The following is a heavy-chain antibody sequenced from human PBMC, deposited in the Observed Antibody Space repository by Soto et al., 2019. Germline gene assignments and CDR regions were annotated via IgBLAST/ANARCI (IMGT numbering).Heavy chain of an antibody. J-gene: IGHJ5*01. D-gene: IGHD4-17*01. CDR3: GTDQGPGTSNSWYVY. V-gene: IGHV1-3*01. CDR1: GYTFTNYA. CDR2: INADNGKT. Sequence: ASVKVSCKASGYTFTNYAMHWVRQAPGQRLEWMGWINADNGKTDYSQKFQGRMAITRDTSASTAYMELSSLRSEDTAVYYCGTDQGPGTSNSWYVYWGQGTLVTVSS.